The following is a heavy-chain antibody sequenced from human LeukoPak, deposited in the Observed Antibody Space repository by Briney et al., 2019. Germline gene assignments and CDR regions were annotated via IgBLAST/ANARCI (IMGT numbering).Heavy chain of an antibody. Sequence: PGGSLRLSCAASGFTFSNFWISCVRQAPGKGLEWVANIKTDGSATYYADSVKGRFTISRDNAKNSLYLEINSLRVEDTAVYYCVRNLPGTGYWGQGTLVTVSS. CDR2: IKTDGSAT. J-gene: IGHJ4*02. CDR3: VRNLPGTGY. V-gene: IGHV3-7*01. D-gene: IGHD3-9*01. CDR1: GFTFSNFW.